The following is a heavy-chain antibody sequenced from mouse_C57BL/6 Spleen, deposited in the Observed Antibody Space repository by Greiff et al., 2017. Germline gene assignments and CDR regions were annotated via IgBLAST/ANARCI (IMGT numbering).Heavy chain of an antibody. Sequence: QVQLQQSGPELVKPGASVKISCKASGYAFSSSWMNWVKQRPGKGLEWIGRINPGDGDTNYNGKFKGKATLTADKSSSTAYMQLSSLTSEDSAVYFCAGSGAGYWYFDVWGTGTTVTVSS. CDR1: GYAFSSSW. CDR2: INPGDGDT. V-gene: IGHV1-82*01. J-gene: IGHJ1*03. D-gene: IGHD3-3*01. CDR3: AGSGAGYWYFDV.